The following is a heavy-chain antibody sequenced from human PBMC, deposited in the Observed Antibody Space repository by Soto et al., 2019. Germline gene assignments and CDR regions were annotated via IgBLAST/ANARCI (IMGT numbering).Heavy chain of an antibody. D-gene: IGHD3-9*01. Sequence: QVQLQESGPGLVKPSGTLSLTCAVSGGSISSSNWWSWVRQPPGKGLDWIGEIYHSGNTNYNPSLKIRVPISVYKSKNQFSRKLSSVTAADTAVYYCARDGPTYYDIWTGYYKGPGFDYWGQGTLVTVSS. V-gene: IGHV4-4*02. CDR1: GGSISSSNW. CDR3: ARDGPTYYDIWTGYYKGPGFDY. CDR2: IYHSGNT. J-gene: IGHJ4*02.